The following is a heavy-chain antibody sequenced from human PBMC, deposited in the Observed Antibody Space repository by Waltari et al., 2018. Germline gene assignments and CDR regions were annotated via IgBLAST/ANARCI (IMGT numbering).Heavy chain of an antibody. CDR1: GFTFSSHA. J-gene: IGHJ4*02. Sequence: ELQLLEAGGGLVQPGGSLRLSCGASGFTFSSHAMSWVRQAPGKVLEWFAAITGMGDSVFYEESVKGRFTVSRDNSKNTLFLEMNSLRAEDTAVYFCARDWRRSLEYLDWLLFALDYWGQGTLVTVSS. D-gene: IGHD3-9*01. CDR3: ARDWRRSLEYLDWLLFALDY. CDR2: ITGMGDSV. V-gene: IGHV3-23*01.